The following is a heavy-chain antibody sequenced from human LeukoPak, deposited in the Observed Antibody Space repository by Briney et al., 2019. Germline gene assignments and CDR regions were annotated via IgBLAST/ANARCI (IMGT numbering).Heavy chain of an antibody. D-gene: IGHD5-12*01. Sequence: GESLKISCKGSGXSFPSYWIGWVRQMPGKGLEWLGILYPGDSDTRYSPSFQGQVTISADKSISTAYLQWSSLKVSHTAMYYCASRLRERFDSWGQGTLVTVSS. CDR3: ASRLRERFDS. CDR1: GXSFPSYW. V-gene: IGHV5-51*01. CDR2: LYPGDSDT. J-gene: IGHJ4*02.